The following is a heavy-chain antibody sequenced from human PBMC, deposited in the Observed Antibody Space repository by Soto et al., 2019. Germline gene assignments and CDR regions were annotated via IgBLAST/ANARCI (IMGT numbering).Heavy chain of an antibody. D-gene: IGHD3-22*01. V-gene: IGHV1-18*01. CDR2: ISAYNGNT. Sequence: QVQLVQSGAEVKKPGASVKVSCKASVYNFTSYGLSWVRQAPGQGREWMGWISAYNGNTNYAQKLQGRVTMTTDTSTSTAYMELRSLRSDDTAVYYCARYTDYYDSSGYYPGLAFWGQGTLVTVSS. CDR3: ARYTDYYDSSGYYPGLAF. CDR1: VYNFTSYG. J-gene: IGHJ4*02.